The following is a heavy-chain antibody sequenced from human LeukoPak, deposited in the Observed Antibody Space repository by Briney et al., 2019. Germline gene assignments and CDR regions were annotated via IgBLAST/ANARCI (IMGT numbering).Heavy chain of an antibody. CDR3: AKEPASGSCFDY. V-gene: IGHV3-23*01. CDR1: GFTFSTYG. D-gene: IGHD3-10*01. CDR2: ISGSGTST. J-gene: IGHJ4*02. Sequence: GGSLRLSCAASGFTFSTYGMNWVRQAPGKGLEWVSGISGSGTSTYYADSVKGRFTISRDNSKNTLYLQMNSLRAEDTALYYCAKEPASGSCFDYWGQGTLVTVSS.